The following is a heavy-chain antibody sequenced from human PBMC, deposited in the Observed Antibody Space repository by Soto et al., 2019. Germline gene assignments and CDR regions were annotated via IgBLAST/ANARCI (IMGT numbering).Heavy chain of an antibody. J-gene: IGHJ4*02. Sequence: ASVKVSCKASGYTFTSYGITWVRQAPGQGLEWMGWISVYNGNTNYARRLQGRVTMTTDTSTTTAYMELRSLRSDDTAVYYCARGQKLFQDGRFDYWGQGTLVTVSS. CDR1: GYTFTSYG. CDR2: ISVYNGNT. D-gene: IGHD1-1*01. V-gene: IGHV1-18*01. CDR3: ARGQKLFQDGRFDY.